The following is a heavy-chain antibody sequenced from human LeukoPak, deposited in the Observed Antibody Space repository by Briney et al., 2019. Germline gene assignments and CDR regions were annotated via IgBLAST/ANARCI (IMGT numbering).Heavy chain of an antibody. CDR3: ARVGYYYDSSGYSNYYYYGMDV. CDR1: GFTFSSYA. Sequence: GGSLRLSCAASGFTFSSYAMSWVRQAPGKGLEWVSAISGSGGSTYYADSVKGRFTISRDNAKNSLYLQMNSLRAEDTAVYYCARVGYYYDSSGYSNYYYYGMDVWGQGTTVTVSS. CDR2: ISGSGGST. V-gene: IGHV3-23*01. D-gene: IGHD3-22*01. J-gene: IGHJ6*02.